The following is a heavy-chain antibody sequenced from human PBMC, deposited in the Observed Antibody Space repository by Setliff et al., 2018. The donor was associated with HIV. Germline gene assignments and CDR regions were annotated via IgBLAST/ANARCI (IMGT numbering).Heavy chain of an antibody. J-gene: IGHJ4*02. CDR2: IYHTGSS. V-gene: IGHV4-38-2*02. D-gene: IGHD3-22*01. Sequence: SETLSLTCAVSAYSISSGYYWGWIRQSPGKGLEWIGNIYHTGSSYYNPSLNDRATISLDTSKNQFSLKLNSVTAADTAVYYCARDVLDLVISVYGFWGQGILVTVSS. CDR1: AYSISSGYY. CDR3: ARDVLDLVISVYGF.